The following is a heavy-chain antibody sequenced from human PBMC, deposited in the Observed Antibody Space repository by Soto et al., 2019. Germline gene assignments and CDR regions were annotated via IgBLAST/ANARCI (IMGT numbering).Heavy chain of an antibody. V-gene: IGHV3-33*01. CDR1: GFTFSSYG. D-gene: IGHD3-22*01. CDR3: ARDPGHYDSSGYYY. J-gene: IGHJ4*02. CDR2: IWYDGSNK. Sequence: PGGSLRLSCAASGFTFSSYGMHWVRQAPGKGLEWVAVIWYDGSNKYYADSVKGRFTISRDNSKNTLYLQMNSLRAEDTAVYYCARDPGHYDSSGYYYWGQGTLVTVSS.